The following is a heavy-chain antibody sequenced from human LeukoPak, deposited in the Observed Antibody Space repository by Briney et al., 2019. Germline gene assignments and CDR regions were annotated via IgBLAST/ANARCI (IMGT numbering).Heavy chain of an antibody. CDR2: IYHSGST. J-gene: IGHJ5*02. D-gene: IGHD2-2*01. V-gene: IGHV4-30-2*01. Sequence: SQTLSLTCTVSGGSISSGGYYWSWIRQPPGKGLEWIGYIYHSGSTYYNPSLKSRVTISVDRSKNQFSLKLSSMTAADTAVYYCAMGGYCSSTSCYNWFDPWGQGTLVTVSS. CDR3: AMGGYCSSTSCYNWFDP. CDR1: GGSISSGGYY.